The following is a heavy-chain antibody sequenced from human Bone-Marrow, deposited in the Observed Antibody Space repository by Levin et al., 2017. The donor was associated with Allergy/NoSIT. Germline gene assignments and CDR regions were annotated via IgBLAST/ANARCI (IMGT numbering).Heavy chain of an antibody. V-gene: IGHV3-30*03. CDR3: ATTSSYYDAFDM. CDR2: ISHDGSDT. Sequence: PGGSLRLSCAVSGFEFSTYGMHWVRQAPGKGLEWVAVISHDGSDTHYADSVKGRLAVSRDNSKNTLHLEMNSLRTEDTAVYYCATTSSYYDAFDMWGQGTLVTVSS. D-gene: IGHD3-22*01. CDR1: GFEFSTYG. J-gene: IGHJ3*02.